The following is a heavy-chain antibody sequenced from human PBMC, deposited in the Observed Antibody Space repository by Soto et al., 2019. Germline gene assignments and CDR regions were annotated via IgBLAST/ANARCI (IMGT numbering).Heavy chain of an antibody. CDR2: ISYDGSNK. CDR3: ASMLGSGVGELANWFDP. D-gene: IGHD2-15*01. CDR1: GFTFSNYA. V-gene: IGHV3-30-3*01. Sequence: GGSLRLCCAASGFTFSNYAMHWVRQAPGKGLEWVAVISYDGSNKYYADSVKGRFTISRDNSKNTLYLQMNSLRVEDTALYYCASMLGSGVGELANWFDPWGQGTQVTVSS. J-gene: IGHJ5*02.